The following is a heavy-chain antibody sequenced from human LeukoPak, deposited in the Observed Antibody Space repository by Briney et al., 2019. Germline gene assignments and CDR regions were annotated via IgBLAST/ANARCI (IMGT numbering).Heavy chain of an antibody. CDR3: ASRRYFDWLLDY. J-gene: IGHJ4*02. CDR2: IYYSGST. Sequence: PSETLSLTCTVSGGSISSSSYYWGWIRQPPGKGLEWIGSIYYSGSTYYNPSLKSRVTISVDTSKNQFSLKLSSVTAADTAVYYCASRRYFDWLLDYWGQGTLVTVSS. CDR1: GGSISSSSYY. D-gene: IGHD3-9*01. V-gene: IGHV4-39*07.